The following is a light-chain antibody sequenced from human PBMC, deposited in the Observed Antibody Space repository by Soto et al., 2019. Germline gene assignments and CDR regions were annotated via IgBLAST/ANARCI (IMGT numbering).Light chain of an antibody. J-gene: IGLJ2*01. CDR3: SSYTSTTTPVI. CDR1: SSDVGGYNY. V-gene: IGLV2-14*01. CDR2: DVI. Sequence: QSALTQPASVSGSPGQSITISCTGSSSDVGGYNYVSWYQLYPGKAPKLLIYDVINRPSGVSNRFSGSKSGNTASLTISGLQAEDEANYYCSSYTSTTTPVIFGGGTKLTVL.